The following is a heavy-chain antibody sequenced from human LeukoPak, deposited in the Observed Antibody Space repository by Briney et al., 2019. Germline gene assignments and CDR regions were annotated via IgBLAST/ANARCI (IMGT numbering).Heavy chain of an antibody. CDR1: GYSISSGYY. J-gene: IGHJ4*02. CDR3: ARELEYSSGWYWVHYFDY. CDR2: IYQSGNT. V-gene: IGHV4-38-2*02. D-gene: IGHD6-19*01. Sequence: PSETLSLTCAVLGYSISSGYYWGWIRQPPGKGLECIGSIYQSGNTYYNPSLISQVTMSVDTTKNQFSLKLSTVTAADTAVYYCARELEYSSGWYWVHYFDYWGQGTLVTVSS.